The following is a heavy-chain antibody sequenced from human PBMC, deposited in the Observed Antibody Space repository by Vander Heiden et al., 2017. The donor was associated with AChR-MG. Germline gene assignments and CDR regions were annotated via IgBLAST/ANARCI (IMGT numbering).Heavy chain of an antibody. Sequence: QGQLQESGPALVKPSQTLSLTRPFPGGSISSGPYYWHWLRKHPGKGLEWIGYIYYSGSTNYNPSLKSRVTISGDTSKNQFSLHLTSVTDADTAVYYCARAGYFSSNWGQGTLVTVSS. CDR2: IYYSGST. CDR1: GGSISSGPYY. CDR3: ARAGYFSSN. J-gene: IGHJ4*02. D-gene: IGHD6-13*01. V-gene: IGHV4-31*03.